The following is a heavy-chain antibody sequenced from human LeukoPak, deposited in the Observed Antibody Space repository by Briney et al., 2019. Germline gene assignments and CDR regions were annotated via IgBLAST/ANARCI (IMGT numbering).Heavy chain of an antibody. J-gene: IGHJ1*01. Sequence: SETLSLTCAVYGGSFSGYYWSWIRQPPGKRLEWIGEINHSGSTNYNPSLKSRVTISVDTSKNQFSLKLSSVTAADTAVYYCARKSGGSFQYFQHWGQGTLVTVSS. V-gene: IGHV4-34*01. CDR2: INHSGST. CDR3: ARKSGGSFQYFQH. CDR1: GGSFSGYY. D-gene: IGHD2-15*01.